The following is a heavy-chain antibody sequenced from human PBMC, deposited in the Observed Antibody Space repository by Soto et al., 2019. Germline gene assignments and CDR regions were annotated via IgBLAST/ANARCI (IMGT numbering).Heavy chain of an antibody. V-gene: IGHV1-2*02. D-gene: IGHD3-10*01. Sequence: GASVKVSCKASGYTFTDYYMHWVRQAPGQGLEWMGWINPISGGTNYAQKFQGRVTMTRDTSISTAYMELSSLRSDDTAVYYCARDRYGSGSYYTENWFDPWGQGTRVTVS. CDR2: INPISGGT. CDR1: GYTFTDYY. J-gene: IGHJ5*02. CDR3: ARDRYGSGSYYTENWFDP.